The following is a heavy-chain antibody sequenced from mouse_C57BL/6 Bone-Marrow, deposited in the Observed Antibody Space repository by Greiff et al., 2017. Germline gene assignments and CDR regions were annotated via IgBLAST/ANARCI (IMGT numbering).Heavy chain of an antibody. CDR3: ARRRDYGNPWFAY. V-gene: IGHV1-81*01. Sequence: QVQLQQSGAELARPGASVKLSCKASGYTFTRYGISWVKQRTGQGLEWIGEIYPRSGNTYYNEKFKGKATLTADKSSSTAYMELRSLTSEDSAVYFCARRRDYGNPWFAYWGQGTLVTVSA. CDR2: IYPRSGNT. D-gene: IGHD2-1*01. J-gene: IGHJ3*01. CDR1: GYTFTRYG.